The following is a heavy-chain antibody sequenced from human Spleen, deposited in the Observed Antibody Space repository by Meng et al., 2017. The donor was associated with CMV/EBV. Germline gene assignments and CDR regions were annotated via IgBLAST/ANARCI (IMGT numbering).Heavy chain of an antibody. J-gene: IGHJ4*02. CDR2: IIPIFGTT. CDR1: GVTFSSYA. V-gene: IGHV1-69*05. D-gene: IGHD6-6*01. Sequence: SVKVSCKASGVTFSSYAVNWVRQAPGQGLEWMGGIIPIFGTTNYAQKFQDRVTFTKDESTNTAYKGLSSLRSDDTAVYYCARGRSYCSSLYLNYWGQGALVTVPQ. CDR3: ARGRSYCSSLYLNY.